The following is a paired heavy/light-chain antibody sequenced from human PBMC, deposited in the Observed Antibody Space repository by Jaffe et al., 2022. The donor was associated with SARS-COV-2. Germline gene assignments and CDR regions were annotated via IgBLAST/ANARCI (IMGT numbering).Heavy chain of an antibody. CDR2: INPNTGGT. J-gene: IGHJ5*02. CDR3: VRDPRVNQIEKGDYGGVWFEP. Sequence: QAQLVQSGAEVKKPGASVKVTCKASGYMFTKFYLHWVRQAPGQGHEWMGIINPNTGGTSYAPKFQGRVTMTSDTSTSTINMELRSLGSADTAMYYCVRDPRVNQIEKGDYGGVWFEPWGQGTLVTVSS. D-gene: IGHD4-17*01. V-gene: IGHV1-46*01. CDR1: GYMFTKFY.
Light chain of an antibody. Sequence: DIQMTQSPSSLAASVGDRVTITCRASQSIHRYLSWYQQKPGKAPNLLIYGASSLQSGVPSRFSGSGSGTDYTLIISGLQPEDYATYYCQQSYSPPPTFAQGTKVEIK. CDR2: GAS. CDR1: QSIHRY. CDR3: QQSYSPPPT. J-gene: IGKJ1*01. V-gene: IGKV1-39*01.